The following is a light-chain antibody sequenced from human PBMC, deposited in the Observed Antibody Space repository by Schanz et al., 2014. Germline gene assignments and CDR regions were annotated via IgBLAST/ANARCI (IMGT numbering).Light chain of an antibody. CDR2: GAS. CDR3: QQRSNWPPLT. J-gene: IGKJ4*01. Sequence: ETVLTQSPGTLSLSPGERATLSCRASQSIISRDLAWYQQKPGQAPNVLIYGASRRATGIPARFSGSGSGTEFTLTISSLEPEDFAVYYCQQRSNWPPLTFGGGTKVEIK. V-gene: IGKV3D-20*02. CDR1: QSIISRD.